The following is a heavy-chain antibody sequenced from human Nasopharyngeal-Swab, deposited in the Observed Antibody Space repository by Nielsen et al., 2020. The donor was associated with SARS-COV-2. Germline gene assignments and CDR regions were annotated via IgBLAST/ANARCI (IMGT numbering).Heavy chain of an antibody. D-gene: IGHD3-9*01. Sequence: SETLSLTCTVSGGSISSYYWNWVRQPPGKGLGWTAYVYYSGSTKYNPSLKSRVTISVDRAKNQVSLKLTSVTAADTAVYYCARGDILTPYYYMDVWGRGTTVAVSS. CDR1: GGSISSYY. V-gene: IGHV4-59*01. CDR3: ARGDILTPYYYMDV. J-gene: IGHJ6*03. CDR2: VYYSGST.